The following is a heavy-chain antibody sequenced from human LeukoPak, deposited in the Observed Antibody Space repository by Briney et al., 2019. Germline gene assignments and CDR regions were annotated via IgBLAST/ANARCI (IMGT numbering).Heavy chain of an antibody. CDR1: GFTFSRYW. Sequence: PGGSLRLSCAASGFTFSRYWMSWLRQAPGKGLEWVANVKQDGSEKYYVGSVKGRFTISRDNAKNSVSLQMDSLRDEDTAVYYCARDSVHGYYDSSGYSALFDCWGQGTLVTVSS. CDR3: ARDSVHGYYDSSGYSALFDC. J-gene: IGHJ4*02. D-gene: IGHD3-22*01. CDR2: VKQDGSEK. V-gene: IGHV3-7*01.